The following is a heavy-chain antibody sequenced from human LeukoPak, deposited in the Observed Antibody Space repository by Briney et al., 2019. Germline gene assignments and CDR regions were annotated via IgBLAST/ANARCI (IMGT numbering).Heavy chain of an antibody. Sequence: PGGSLRLSCAASGFTFSSYGMHWVRQAPGKGLEWVAVISYDGSNKYYADSVKGRFTISRDNSKNTLYLQMNSLRAEDTAVYYCAKDNLAYCGGDCYSVDYWGQGTLVTVSS. CDR3: AKDNLAYCGGDCYSVDY. CDR1: GFTFSSYG. CDR2: ISYDGSNK. D-gene: IGHD2-21*02. V-gene: IGHV3-30*18. J-gene: IGHJ4*02.